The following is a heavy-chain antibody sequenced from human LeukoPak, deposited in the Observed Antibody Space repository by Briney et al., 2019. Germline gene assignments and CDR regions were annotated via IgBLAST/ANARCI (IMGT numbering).Heavy chain of an antibody. D-gene: IGHD1-1*01. CDR3: ARDDNFQFDS. Sequence: GASVKVSCKASGYTFTAYYMHWVRQAPGQGLEWMGWINPNTGGTDYAQKFQGRVTMTRDTSISTAYMELSWLRSDDTAVYYCARDDNFQFDSWGQRTLVTVSS. CDR1: GYTFTAYY. V-gene: IGHV1-2*02. CDR2: INPNTGGT. J-gene: IGHJ4*02.